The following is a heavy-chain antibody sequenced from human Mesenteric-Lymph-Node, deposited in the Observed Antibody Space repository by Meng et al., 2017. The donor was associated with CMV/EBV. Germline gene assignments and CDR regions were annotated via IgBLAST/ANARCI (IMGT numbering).Heavy chain of an antibody. D-gene: IGHD3-10*01. Sequence: ASVKVSCKASGYTFSNYGVSWVRQAPGQGLEWMGWISAYNGNRNYAEMLQGRVTMTTDTSTSTVYMELRSLRSDDTAVYYCGSGSSSSGYGMDVWGQGTTVTVSS. CDR2: ISAYNGNR. CDR1: GYTFSNYG. CDR3: GSGSSSSGYGMDV. J-gene: IGHJ6*02. V-gene: IGHV1-18*01.